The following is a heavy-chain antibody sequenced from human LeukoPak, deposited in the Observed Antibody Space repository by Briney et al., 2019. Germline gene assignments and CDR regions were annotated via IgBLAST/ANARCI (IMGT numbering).Heavy chain of an antibody. J-gene: IGHJ4*02. CDR3: ARDRYGDFEDY. V-gene: IGHV4-59*08. CDR1: GGSISSYY. D-gene: IGHD4-17*01. CDR2: IYYSGST. Sequence: SETLSLTCTVSGGSISSYYWSWIRQLPGKGLEWIGYIYYSGSTNYNPSLNSRVTISLDTSKNQFSLRLNSVTAADTAMYYCARDRYGDFEDYWGQGTLVTVSS.